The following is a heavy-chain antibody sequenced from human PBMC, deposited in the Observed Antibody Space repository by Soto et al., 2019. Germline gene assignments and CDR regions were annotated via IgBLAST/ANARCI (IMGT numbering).Heavy chain of an antibody. CDR1: GGSFSGYY. V-gene: IGHV4-34*01. CDR2: INHSGST. D-gene: IGHD6-13*01. Sequence: PSETLSLTCAVCGGSFSGYYWSWIRQPPGKGLEWIGEINHSGSTNYNPSLKSRVTISVDTSKNQFSLKLSSVTAADTAVYYCARESGSSWYYYGMDIWGQGTTVTVSS. CDR3: ARESGSSWYYYGMDI. J-gene: IGHJ6*02.